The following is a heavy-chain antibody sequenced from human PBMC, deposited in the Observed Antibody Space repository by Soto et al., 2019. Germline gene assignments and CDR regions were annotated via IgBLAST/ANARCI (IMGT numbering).Heavy chain of an antibody. V-gene: IGHV3-21*01. CDR3: ARDSVPIYSSSWYPYYYYYGMDV. Sequence: GSLRLSGAAPGFTCSSYSMNWVRQGPGKGLEWVSSISSSSSYIYYADSVKGRFTISRDNAKNSLYLQMNSLRAEDTAVYYCARDSVPIYSSSWYPYYYYYGMDVWGQGTTVTVSS. CDR2: ISSSSSYI. D-gene: IGHD6-13*01. J-gene: IGHJ6*02. CDR1: GFTCSSYS.